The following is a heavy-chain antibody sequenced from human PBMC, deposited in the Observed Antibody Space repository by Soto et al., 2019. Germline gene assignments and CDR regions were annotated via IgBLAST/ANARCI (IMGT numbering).Heavy chain of an antibody. D-gene: IGHD2-2*01. Sequence: GESLKISCKGSGYSFTSYWIGWVRQMPGKGLEWMGIIYPGDSDTRYSPSFQGQVTISADKSISTAYLQWSSLKASDTAMYYCARQRYCSSTSCYSHYYYYYGMDVWGQGTTVTVSS. V-gene: IGHV5-51*01. CDR2: IYPGDSDT. CDR1: GYSFTSYW. CDR3: ARQRYCSSTSCYSHYYYYYGMDV. J-gene: IGHJ6*02.